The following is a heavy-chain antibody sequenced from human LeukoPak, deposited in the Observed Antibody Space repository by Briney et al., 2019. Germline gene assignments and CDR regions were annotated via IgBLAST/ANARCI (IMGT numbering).Heavy chain of an antibody. V-gene: IGHV3-7*01. D-gene: IGHD1-26*01. CDR3: ARGRRYSGSYWATYYFDY. CDR2: IKQDGSEK. Sequence: GGSLRLSCAASGFTFSSYWMSWVRQAPGKGLEWVANIKQDGSEKYYVDSVKGRFTISRDNAKNSLYLQMNSLRAEDTAVYYCARGRRYSGSYWATYYFDYWGQGTLVTVSS. J-gene: IGHJ4*02. CDR1: GFTFSSYW.